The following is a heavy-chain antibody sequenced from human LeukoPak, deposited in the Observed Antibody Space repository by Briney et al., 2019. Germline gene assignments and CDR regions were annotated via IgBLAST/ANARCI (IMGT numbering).Heavy chain of an antibody. CDR2: IYYSGST. Sequence: PSETLCLTCSVSGGSISNYYWSWIRQPPGKGLEWIGYIYYSGSTNYNPSLKNRVTISVDTSKNQFSLKLSSVTAADTAVYFCARERTTGREFDYWGHGKLGSVSS. CDR3: ARERTTGREFDY. CDR1: GGSISNYY. V-gene: IGHV4-59*01. D-gene: IGHD4-11*01. J-gene: IGHJ4*01.